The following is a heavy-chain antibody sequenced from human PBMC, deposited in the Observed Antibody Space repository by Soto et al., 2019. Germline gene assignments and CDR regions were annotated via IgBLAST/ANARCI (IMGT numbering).Heavy chain of an antibody. CDR2: INSRGDDT. CDR1: GFTFKDYA. CDR3: AKERDNYAFWSSYSVYYDS. J-gene: IGHJ4*02. V-gene: IGHV3-23*01. Sequence: GGSLRLSCEASGFTFKDYAMGWVRQAPGKGLQWVASINSRGDDTFYADSVKGRFTVSRDNSKNTLFLQMNSLTAEDTAMYYCAKERDNYAFWSSYSVYYDSWGQGTQVTVSS. D-gene: IGHD3-3*01.